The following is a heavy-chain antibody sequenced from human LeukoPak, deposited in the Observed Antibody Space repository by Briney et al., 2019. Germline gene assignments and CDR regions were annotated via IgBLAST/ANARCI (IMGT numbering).Heavy chain of an antibody. CDR2: ISSSGSTI. D-gene: IGHD3-22*01. CDR3: AKDEPPNPYYDSSGYYFDY. V-gene: IGHV3-11*01. CDR1: GFTFSDYY. J-gene: IGHJ4*02. Sequence: MSGGSLRLSCAASGFTFSDYYMSWIRQAPGKGLEWVSYISSSGSTIYYADSVKGRFTISRDNSKNALYLQMNSLRAEDTAVYYCAKDEPPNPYYDSSGYYFDYWGQGTLVTVSS.